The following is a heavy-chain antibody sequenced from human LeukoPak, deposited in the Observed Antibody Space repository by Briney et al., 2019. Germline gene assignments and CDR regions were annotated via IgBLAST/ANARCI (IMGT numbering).Heavy chain of an antibody. D-gene: IGHD3-16*02. CDR3: AKELSDDYVWGSYQRWSDY. CDR1: GFTFSSYA. CDR2: ISGSGGST. J-gene: IGHJ4*02. V-gene: IGHV3-23*01. Sequence: GGSLRLSCAASGFTFSSYAMSRVRQAPGKGLEWVSAISGSGGSTYYADSVKGRFTISRDNSKNTLYLQMNSLRAEDTAVYYCAKELSDDYVWGSYQRWSDYWGQGTLVTVSS.